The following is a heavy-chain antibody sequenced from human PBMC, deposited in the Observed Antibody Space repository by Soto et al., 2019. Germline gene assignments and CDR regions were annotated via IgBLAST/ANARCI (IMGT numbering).Heavy chain of an antibody. CDR2: IIPIFGTA. D-gene: IGHD1-26*01. CDR3: ARDGGRHSGGIDY. CDR1: GGTFSSYS. V-gene: IGHV1-69*01. Sequence: QVQLVQSGAEVKKPGSSVKVSCKASGGTFSSYSINWVRQAPGQRLEWVGEIIPIFGTANYAQKFQGRVTITADESTSTAYMELSSLRSEDTAVYYCARDGGRHSGGIDYWGQGTLVTVSS. J-gene: IGHJ4*02.